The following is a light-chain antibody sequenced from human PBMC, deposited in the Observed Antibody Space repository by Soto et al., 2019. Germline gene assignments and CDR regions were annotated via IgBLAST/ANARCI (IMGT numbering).Light chain of an antibody. V-gene: IGKV3-20*01. Sequence: DIVLTQSPGTLSLSPGEGATLSCRASESVTNYLAWYQQKPGQAPRLLIYGASNRATGIPDTFSGRGSGTDFTLMISRLEPEDFAVFYCQHYGNSHVTFGQGTKVQFK. CDR3: QHYGNSHVT. J-gene: IGKJ1*01. CDR1: ESVTNY. CDR2: GAS.